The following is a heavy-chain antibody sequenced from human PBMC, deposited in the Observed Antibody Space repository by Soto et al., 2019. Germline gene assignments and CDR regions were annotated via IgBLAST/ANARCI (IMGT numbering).Heavy chain of an antibody. V-gene: IGHV1-46*01. CDR2: INPSGGST. D-gene: IGHD6-19*01. J-gene: IGHJ4*02. CDR1: GYTFTSYY. CDR3: ARVSTLHSSGQIPGY. Sequence: ASVKVSFKASGYTFTSYYMHWVLQAPGQGLEWMGIINPSGGSTSYAQKFQGRVTMTTDTSTSTAYMELRSLRSDDTAVYYCARVSTLHSSGQIPGYWGQGTLVTVSS.